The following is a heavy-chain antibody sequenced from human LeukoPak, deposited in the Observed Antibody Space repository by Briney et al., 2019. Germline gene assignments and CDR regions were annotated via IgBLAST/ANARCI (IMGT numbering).Heavy chain of an antibody. CDR1: GFTFSSYA. D-gene: IGHD6-13*01. CDR3: ARAGSSGWYICD. J-gene: IGHJ4*02. CDR2: ISGSGGST. Sequence: PGGSLRLSCAASGFTFSSYAMSWVRQAPGKGLEWVSAISGSGGSTYYADSVKGRFTISRDNSKNSLYLQMNSLRAEDTAVYYCARAGSSGWYICDWGRGTLVTVSS. V-gene: IGHV3-23*01.